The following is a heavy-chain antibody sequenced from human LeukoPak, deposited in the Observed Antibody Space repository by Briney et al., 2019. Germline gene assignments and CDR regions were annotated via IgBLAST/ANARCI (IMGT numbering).Heavy chain of an antibody. D-gene: IGHD2-2*01. CDR2: ISYDGSNK. CDR1: GFTFRSYA. CDR3: ASITVVPAAMRWGGGAY. Sequence: GGSLRLSCAASGFTFRSYAMHWVRQAPGKGLEWVAVISYDGSNKYYADSVKGRFTISRDNFKNTLYLQIDSLRAEDTAVYYCASITVVPAAMRWGGGAYWGQGTLVTVSS. J-gene: IGHJ4*02. V-gene: IGHV3-30*04.